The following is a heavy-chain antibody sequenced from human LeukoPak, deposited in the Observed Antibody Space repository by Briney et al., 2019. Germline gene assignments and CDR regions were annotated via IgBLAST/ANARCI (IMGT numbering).Heavy chain of an antibody. CDR3: ARGESIAVAGLDY. CDR2: IYSGGST. D-gene: IGHD6-19*01. J-gene: IGHJ4*02. CDR1: GFTVSSNY. V-gene: IGHV3-66*02. Sequence: GGSLRLSCAASGFTVSSNYMSWVRQAPGKGLEWVSVIYSGGSTYYADSVKGRFTTSRDNSKNTLYLQMNSLRAEDTAVYYCARGESIAVAGLDYWGQGTLVTVSS.